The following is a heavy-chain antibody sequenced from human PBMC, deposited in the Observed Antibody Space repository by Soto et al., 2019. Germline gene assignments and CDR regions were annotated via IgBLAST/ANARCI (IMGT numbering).Heavy chain of an antibody. CDR1: GESFSDYY. CDR2: MNHSGRS. V-gene: IGHV4-34*01. J-gene: IGHJ5*02. D-gene: IGHD3-10*01. CDR3: ARGRRRYYGSGSYYMQPSLDP. Sequence: PSETLCLSWAVYGESFSDYYWTWIRQPPGKGLEWIGEMNHSGRSNYTPSLKSRVTISVDTSKNQFSLNLRSVTAADTAVYYCARGRRRYYGSGSYYMQPSLDPWSQGILVTVSS.